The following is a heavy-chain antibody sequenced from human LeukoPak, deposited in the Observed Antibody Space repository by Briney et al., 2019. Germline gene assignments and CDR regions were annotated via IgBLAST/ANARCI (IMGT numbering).Heavy chain of an antibody. CDR1: GFTFDDYA. CDR2: ISWNSGSI. CDR3: AKAYYYASSGFWFDP. D-gene: IGHD3-22*01. V-gene: IGHV3-9*01. Sequence: PGGSLRLSCAASGFTFDDYAMHWVRQAPGKGLEWVSGISWNSGSIGYADSVKGRFTISRDNAKNSLYLPMNSLRAEDTALYYCAKAYYYASSGFWFDPWGQGTLVTVSS. J-gene: IGHJ5*02.